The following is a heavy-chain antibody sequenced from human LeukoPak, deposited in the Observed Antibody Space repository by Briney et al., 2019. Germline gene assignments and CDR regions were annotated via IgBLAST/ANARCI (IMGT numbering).Heavy chain of an antibody. CDR2: IYYSGST. Sequence: PSETLSLTCTVSGGSISSYYWSWIRQPPGKGLEWIGYIYYSGSTNYNPSLKSRVTISVDTSKNQFSLKLSSVTAADTAVYYCARGGNWNYDPLGYWGQGTLVTVSS. V-gene: IGHV4-59*01. D-gene: IGHD1-7*01. CDR3: ARGGNWNYDPLGY. J-gene: IGHJ4*02. CDR1: GGSISSYY.